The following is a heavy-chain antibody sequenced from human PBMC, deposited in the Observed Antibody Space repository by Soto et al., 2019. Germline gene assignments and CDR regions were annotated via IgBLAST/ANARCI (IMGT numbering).Heavy chain of an antibody. D-gene: IGHD2-21*02. CDR2: INHSGST. CDR3: ARGFVVVTATLHGCGMDV. V-gene: IGHV4-34*01. Sequence: PSETLSLTCTVYGGSFSGYYWSWIRQPPGKGLEWIGEINHSGSTNYNPSLKSRVTVSLDTSEKQFSLKLSSVTAADTAVYYCARGFVVVTATLHGCGMDVWGQGNTVT. J-gene: IGHJ6*02. CDR1: GGSFSGYY.